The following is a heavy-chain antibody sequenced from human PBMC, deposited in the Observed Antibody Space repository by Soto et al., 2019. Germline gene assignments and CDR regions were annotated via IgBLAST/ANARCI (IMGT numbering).Heavy chain of an antibody. V-gene: IGHV3-23*01. CDR3: AKADDKYYDFWSGYFDY. CDR2: ISGSGGST. J-gene: IGHJ4*02. Sequence: VQLLESGGGLVQPGGSLRLSCAASGFTFSSYAMSWVRQAPGKGLEWVSAISGSGGSTYYADSVKGRFTISRDNSKNTLYLQMNSLRAEDTAVYYCAKADDKYYDFWSGYFDYWGQGTLVTVSS. CDR1: GFTFSSYA. D-gene: IGHD3-3*01.